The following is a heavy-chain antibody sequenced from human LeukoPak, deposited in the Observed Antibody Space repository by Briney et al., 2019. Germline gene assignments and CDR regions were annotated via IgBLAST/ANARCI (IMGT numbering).Heavy chain of an antibody. CDR1: GYTFTGYY. V-gene: IGHV1-2*02. CDR3: TTAVPQWELSY. D-gene: IGHD1-26*01. CDR2: INPNSGGT. Sequence: ASVTVSCKASGYTFTGYYMHWVRQAPGQGLEWMGWINPNSGGTNYAQKFQGRVTMTRDTSISTAYMEVSRLRSDDTAVYYCTTAVPQWELSYWGQGTLVTVSS. J-gene: IGHJ4*02.